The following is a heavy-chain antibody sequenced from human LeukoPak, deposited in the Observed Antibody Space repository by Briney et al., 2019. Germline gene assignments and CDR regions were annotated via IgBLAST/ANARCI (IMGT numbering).Heavy chain of an antibody. CDR2: MYYSGST. CDR1: GGSISSSSYY. CDR3: ARRGLGINRLDY. J-gene: IGHJ4*02. Sequence: PSETLSLTCTVSGGSISSSSYYWGWIRQPPGKGLEWIESMYYSGSTYYNPSLKSRVTISVDTSKNQFSLKLSSVTAADTAVYYCARRGLGINRLDYWGQGTLVTVSS. D-gene: IGHD1-14*01. V-gene: IGHV4-39*01.